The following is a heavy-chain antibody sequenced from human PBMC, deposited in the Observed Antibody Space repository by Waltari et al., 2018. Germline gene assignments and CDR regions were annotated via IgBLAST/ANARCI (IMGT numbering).Heavy chain of an antibody. CDR1: GGSFSGYY. CDR3: ARGRGIWGSYRSYYFDY. V-gene: IGHV4-34*01. Sequence: QVQLQQWGAGLLKPSETLSLTCAVYGGSFSGYYWSWIRPPPGKGLEWIGEINHSGSTNYNPSLKSRVTISVDTSKNQFSLKLSSVTAADTAVYYCARGRGIWGSYRSYYFDYWGQGTLVTVSS. CDR2: INHSGST. J-gene: IGHJ4*02. D-gene: IGHD3-16*02.